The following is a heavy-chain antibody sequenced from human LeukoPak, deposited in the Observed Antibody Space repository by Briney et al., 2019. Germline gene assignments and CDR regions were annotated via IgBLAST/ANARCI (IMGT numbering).Heavy chain of an antibody. J-gene: IGHJ4*02. CDR3: ARLLREQQLADFDY. CDR2: IIPILGIA. CDR1: GGTFSSYA. V-gene: IGHV1-69*04. D-gene: IGHD6-13*01. Sequence: GASVKVSCKASGGTFSSYAISWVRQAPGQGLEWMGRIIPILGIANYAQKFQGRVTITADKSTSTAYMELSSLRSEDTAVYYCARLLREQQLADFDYWGQGTLVTVSS.